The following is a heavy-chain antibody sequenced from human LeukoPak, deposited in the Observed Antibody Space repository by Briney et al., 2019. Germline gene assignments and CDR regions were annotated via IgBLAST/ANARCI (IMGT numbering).Heavy chain of an antibody. V-gene: IGHV4-59*01. CDR2: IYHSGST. D-gene: IGHD3-16*01. J-gene: IGHJ3*02. Sequence: SETLSLTCSVSGGSISSDNWNWIRQPAGKGLEWIGYIYHSGSTNYNPSLKSRVTISVDTSKNQFSLKLSSVTAADTAVYFCARRSWAARDAFDIWGQGTMVTVSS. CDR3: ARRSWAARDAFDI. CDR1: GGSISSDN.